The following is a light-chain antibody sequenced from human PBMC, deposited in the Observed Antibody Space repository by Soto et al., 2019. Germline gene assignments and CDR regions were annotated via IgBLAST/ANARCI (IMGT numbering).Light chain of an antibody. CDR3: QQYDTYWT. J-gene: IGKJ1*01. V-gene: IGKV1-5*01. CDR2: DAS. CDR1: QSISSW. Sequence: DIQMTQSPSTLSASIGDRVIITCRASQSISSWLAWYQQKPGKAPKLLIYDASSLESGVPSRFSGSGSGTDFTFTISSLQPDDFATYYCQQYDTYWTFGQGTKVDIK.